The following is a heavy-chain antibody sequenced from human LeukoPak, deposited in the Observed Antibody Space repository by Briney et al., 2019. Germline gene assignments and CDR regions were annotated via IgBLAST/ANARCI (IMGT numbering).Heavy chain of an antibody. CDR2: ISSSDNTI. CDR3: ARGPFGLSLPNDAFDI. J-gene: IGHJ3*02. CDR1: GFTFSDYY. V-gene: IGHV3-11*01. D-gene: IGHD3-16*02. Sequence: GGSLRLSCAASGFTFSDYYMSWIRQAPGKGLEWVSYISSSDNTIYYADSVKGRFTISRDNAKNSLYPQMNSLRAEDTAVYYCARGPFGLSLPNDAFDIWGQGTMVTVSS.